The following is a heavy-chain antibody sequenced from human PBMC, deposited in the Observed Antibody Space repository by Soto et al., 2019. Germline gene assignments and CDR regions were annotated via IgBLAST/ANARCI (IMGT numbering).Heavy chain of an antibody. J-gene: IGHJ4*02. CDR1: CGSIRSGSHY. D-gene: IGHD3-16*01. V-gene: IGHV4-31*03. Sequence: PSETLSLTCTVSCGSIRSGSHYWSWIRQHPGKGLEWIGYIYYSGSTYYNPSLRSRITISISKSKNQFSLKLTSVTAADTAVYYCAREGGDGIDYWGQGTLVTVSS. CDR3: AREGGDGIDY. CDR2: IYYSGST.